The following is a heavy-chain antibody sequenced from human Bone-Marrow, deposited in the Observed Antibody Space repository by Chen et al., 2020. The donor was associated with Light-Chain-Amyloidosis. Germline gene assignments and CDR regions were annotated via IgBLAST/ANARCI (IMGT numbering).Heavy chain of an antibody. D-gene: IGHD5-12*01. CDR3: ARRRDGYNFDY. J-gene: IGHJ4*02. CDR1: GYTFPNYW. Sequence: GPEWKKPGRPLKIPCKGSGYTFPNYWIGWVRQMPGKGLEWMGVIYPDDSDARYSPSFEGQVTISADKSITTAYLQWRSLKASDTAMYYCARRRDGYNFDYWGQGTLVTVSS. V-gene: IGHV5-51*03. CDR2: IYPDDSDA.